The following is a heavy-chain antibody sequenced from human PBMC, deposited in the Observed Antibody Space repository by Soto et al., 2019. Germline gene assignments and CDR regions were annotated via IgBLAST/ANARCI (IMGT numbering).Heavy chain of an antibody. D-gene: IGHD6-13*01. Sequence: SQTLSLTCAISGDSVSSNSAAWNWVRQSPSRGLEWLGRTYYRSKWYNDYAVSVKSRITINPDTSKNQFSLQLNSVTPEDTAVYYCATESTYSSSWLFDYWGQGTLVTVSS. CDR3: ATESTYSSSWLFDY. V-gene: IGHV6-1*01. J-gene: IGHJ4*02. CDR2: TYYRSKWYN. CDR1: GDSVSSNSAA.